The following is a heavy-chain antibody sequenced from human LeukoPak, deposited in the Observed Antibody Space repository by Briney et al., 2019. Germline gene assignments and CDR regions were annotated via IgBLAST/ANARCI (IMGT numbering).Heavy chain of an antibody. Sequence: PGGSLRLSCAASGFIVSSNYMSWVRQAPGKGLEWVSVYYNGVGTYYADSVKGRFTISRDSSKNMMYLQMNGLRAEDTAVYYCAKEGRLTVAAVVVENYFDFWGQGTPVIVSA. CDR1: GFIVSSNY. D-gene: IGHD3-22*01. CDR2: YYNGVGT. J-gene: IGHJ4*02. CDR3: AKEGRLTVAAVVVENYFDF. V-gene: IGHV3-66*01.